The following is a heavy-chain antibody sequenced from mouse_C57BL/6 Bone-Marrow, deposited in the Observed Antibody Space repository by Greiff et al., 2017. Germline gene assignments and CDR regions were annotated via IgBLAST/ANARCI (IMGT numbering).Heavy chain of an antibody. J-gene: IGHJ1*03. V-gene: IGHV1-74*01. CDR1: GYTFTSYW. D-gene: IGHD1-1*02. CDR2: IHPSDSDT. Sequence: VQLQESGAELVKPGASVKVSCKASGYTFTSYWMHWVKQRPGQGLEWIGRIHPSDSDTNYNQKFKGKATLTVDKSASTAYMQLSSLTSEYSAVYYCAIDHTIYWYFDVWGTGTTVTVSS. CDR3: AIDHTIYWYFDV.